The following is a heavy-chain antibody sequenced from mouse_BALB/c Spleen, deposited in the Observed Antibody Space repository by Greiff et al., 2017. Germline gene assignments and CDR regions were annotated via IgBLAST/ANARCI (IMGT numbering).Heavy chain of an antibody. J-gene: IGHJ3*01. CDR3: ATKGDYDYDEVFAY. D-gene: IGHD2-4*01. CDR2: IWGGGST. Sequence: VKLVESGPGLVAPSQSLSITCTVSGFSLSRYSVHWVRQPPGKGLEWLGMIWGGGSTDYNSALKSRLSISKDNSKSQVFLKMNSLQTDDTAMYYCATKGDYDYDEVFAYWGQGTLVTVSA. CDR1: GFSLSRYS. V-gene: IGHV2-6-4*01.